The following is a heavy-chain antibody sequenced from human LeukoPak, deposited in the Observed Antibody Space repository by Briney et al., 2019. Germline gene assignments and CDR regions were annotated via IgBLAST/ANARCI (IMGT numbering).Heavy chain of an antibody. D-gene: IGHD3-9*01. CDR2: ISAYNGNT. J-gene: IGHJ4*02. V-gene: IGHV1-18*01. CDR3: ARAPSLRYDILTGYYLGADLDY. CDR1: GCTFPSYG. Sequence: ASVKVSCKASGCTFPSYGISWVGQAPGQGLEWMGWISAYNGNTNYAQKLQGRVTMTTDTSTSTAYMELRSLRSDDTAVYYCARAPSLRYDILTGYYLGADLDYWGQGTLVTVSS.